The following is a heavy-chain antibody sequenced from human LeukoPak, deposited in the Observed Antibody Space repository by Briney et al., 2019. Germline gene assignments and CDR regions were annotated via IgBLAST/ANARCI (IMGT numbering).Heavy chain of an antibody. CDR2: IKQDGSEK. CDR3: VKSPSDGLDV. V-gene: IGHV3-7*02. J-gene: IGHJ6*02. CDR1: GFTLRSYW. Sequence: SGGSLRLSCAASGFTLRSYWMSWVRQAPGRGLEWVANIKQDGSEKYYVDSVKGRFTISRDDSKNTLYLQMSSLRPEDTAVYYSVKSPSDGLDVWGQGATVTVSS.